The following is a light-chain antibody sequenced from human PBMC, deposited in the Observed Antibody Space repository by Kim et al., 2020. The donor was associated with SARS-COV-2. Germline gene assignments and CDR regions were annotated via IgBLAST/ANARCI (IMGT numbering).Light chain of an antibody. Sequence: APGVTARITCDGNNIGTKSVFWYQQKAGQTPILLIYYDRERPSGIPERFSGSNSGNTATLTVSRVEAGDEADYYCQVWDSSTDQVLFGGGTQLTVL. CDR1: NIGTKS. J-gene: IGLJ3*02. CDR3: QVWDSSTDQVL. CDR2: YDR. V-gene: IGLV3-21*04.